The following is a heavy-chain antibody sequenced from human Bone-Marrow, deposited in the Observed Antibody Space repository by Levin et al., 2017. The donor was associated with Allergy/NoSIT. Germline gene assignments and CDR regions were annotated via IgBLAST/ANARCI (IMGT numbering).Heavy chain of an antibody. D-gene: IGHD2-2*01. V-gene: IGHV2-5*02. CDR1: GFSLSTSGVS. CDR2: IYCDDDV. CDR3: ARGKYQLLDAFDI. Sequence: SGPTLVKPTQTLTLTCTFSGFSLSTSGVSVGWIRQPPGKALEWLALIYCDDDVRYRASLKRRLVILKAPSKNQVVLTLTNVDPADTATYFCARGKYQLLDAFDIWGQGTMVTVSS. J-gene: IGHJ3*02.